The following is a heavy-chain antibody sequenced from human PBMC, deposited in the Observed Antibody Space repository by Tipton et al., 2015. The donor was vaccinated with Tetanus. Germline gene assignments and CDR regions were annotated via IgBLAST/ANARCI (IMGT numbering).Heavy chain of an antibody. J-gene: IGHJ4*02. Sequence: QLVQSGAEVKKPGASVKVSCKASGYTLTSYHMHWVRQAPGQGLEWMGIINPIGGSTNYARKVQGRITMTGATSTSTVYMDLNSRSSEDPAVYYGARAAGGGRRINGPAGIDYWGQGTLVTVSS. V-gene: IGHV1-46*01. CDR1: GYTLTSYH. D-gene: IGHD1-20*01. CDR2: INPIGGST. CDR3: ARAAGGGRRINGPAGIDY.